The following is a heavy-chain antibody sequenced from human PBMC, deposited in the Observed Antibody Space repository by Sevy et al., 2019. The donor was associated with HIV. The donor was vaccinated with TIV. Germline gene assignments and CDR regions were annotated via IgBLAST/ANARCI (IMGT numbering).Heavy chain of an antibody. CDR2: ISSSSSYI. J-gene: IGHJ5*02. CDR3: ARGRCSSTGCPVPNWFDP. Sequence: GGSLRLSCAGSGFTFSSYTMNWVRQAPGKGLEWVSSISSSSSYIYYADSVKGRFTISRDNAKNSLYLQMNSLRAEDTAVYYCARGRCSSTGCPVPNWFDPWGQGTLVTVSS. V-gene: IGHV3-21*01. D-gene: IGHD2-2*01. CDR1: GFTFSSYT.